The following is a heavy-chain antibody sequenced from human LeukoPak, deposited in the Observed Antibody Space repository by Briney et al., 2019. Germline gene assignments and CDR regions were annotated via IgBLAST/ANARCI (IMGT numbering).Heavy chain of an antibody. CDR1: GFTFSSYA. CDR3: AKDSSSGGGYYFGVYYYYGMDV. J-gene: IGHJ6*02. CDR2: ISGSGGST. D-gene: IGHD3-3*01. V-gene: IGHV3-23*01. Sequence: PGGSLRLSCAASGFTFSSYAMSWVRRAPGKGLEWVSAISGSGGSTYYADSVKGRFTISRDNSKNTLYLQMNSLRAEDTAVYYCAKDSSSGGGYYFGVYYYYGMDVWGQGTTVTVSS.